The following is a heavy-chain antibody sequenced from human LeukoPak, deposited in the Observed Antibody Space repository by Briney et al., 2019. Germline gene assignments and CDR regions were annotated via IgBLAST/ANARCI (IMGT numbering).Heavy chain of an antibody. Sequence: GGSLRLSCAASGFTFRSYSMNWVRQAPGKGLEWVSAIDPSSTYIYYADSVKGRLTISRDNAKNSLYLQMNSLRAEDTAVYYCAREMTIFGVVTPVYLCDYWGQGTLVTVSS. J-gene: IGHJ4*02. V-gene: IGHV3-21*01. CDR1: GFTFRSYS. D-gene: IGHD3-3*01. CDR3: AREMTIFGVVTPVYLCDY. CDR2: IDPSSTYI.